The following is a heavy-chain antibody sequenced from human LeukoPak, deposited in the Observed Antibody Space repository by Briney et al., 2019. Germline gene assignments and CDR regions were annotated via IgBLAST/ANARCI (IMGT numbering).Heavy chain of an antibody. CDR1: GFTFSSYE. CDR2: ISSSGSTI. V-gene: IGHV3-48*03. CDR3: ARVDYYYDSSGYYLAFDY. J-gene: IGHJ4*02. D-gene: IGHD3-22*01. Sequence: GGSLRLSCAASGFTFSSYEMNWVRQAPGKGLEWVLYISSSGSTIYYADSVKGRFTISRDNAKNSLYLQMNSLRAEDTAVYYCARVDYYYDSSGYYLAFDYWGQGTLVTVSS.